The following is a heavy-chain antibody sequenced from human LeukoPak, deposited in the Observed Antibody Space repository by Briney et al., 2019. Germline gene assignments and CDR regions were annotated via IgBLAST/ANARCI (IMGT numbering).Heavy chain of an antibody. CDR2: IQSKSSGGTT. CDR1: GFTFSDAW. V-gene: IGHV3-15*01. Sequence: GGSLRLSCAASGFTFSDAWMTRVRQAPGKGLEWVGRIQSKSSGGTTDYAAPVKGRFTISRDDSKNMLYLQMNSLKVEDTAIYYCATPPDWGQGTLVAVPS. CDR3: ATPPD. J-gene: IGHJ4*02.